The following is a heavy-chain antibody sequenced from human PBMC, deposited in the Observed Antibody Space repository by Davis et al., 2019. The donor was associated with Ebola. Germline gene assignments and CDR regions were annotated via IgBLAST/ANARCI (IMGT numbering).Heavy chain of an antibody. CDR3: ARTSIVGTTTTASDI. CDR1: GYTFTSHA. V-gene: IGHV1-18*01. J-gene: IGHJ3*02. D-gene: IGHD1-26*01. Sequence: ASVKVSCKASGYTFTSHAMNWVRQAPGQGLEWMGWISAYNGNTAYAQILQGRVTMTTDTSTGTAYMELRSLRSDDTAVYFCARTSIVGTTTTASDIWGQGTMVTVSS. CDR2: ISAYNGNT.